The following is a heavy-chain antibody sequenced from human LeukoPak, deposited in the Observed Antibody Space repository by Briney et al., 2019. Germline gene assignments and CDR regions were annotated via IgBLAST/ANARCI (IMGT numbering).Heavy chain of an antibody. V-gene: IGHV4-31*01. Sequence: SETLSLTCLVSRGSISRGGYYWSWIPDHPGRGLEGIGYIYYRGNTYHNPFLKSPVPLSVGPSKSQSSLKLSSVTAADAAVYYCAGYCSGGGGREFYFYYSGEGTLVSVSS. D-gene: IGHD2-15*01. CDR1: RGSISRGGYY. CDR2: IYYRGNT. CDR3: AGYCSGGGGREFYFYY. J-gene: IGHJ4*02.